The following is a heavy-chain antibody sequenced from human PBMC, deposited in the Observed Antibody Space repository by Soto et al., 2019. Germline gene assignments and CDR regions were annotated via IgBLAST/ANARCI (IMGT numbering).Heavy chain of an antibody. J-gene: IGHJ4*02. CDR1: GGSFTSNNW. D-gene: IGHD1-7*01. CDR2: IYRTGST. CDR3: ASRDPGTSVDY. V-gene: IGHV4-4*02. Sequence: SETLSLTCAVSGGSFTSNNWWTWVHQPPGQGLEWIGEIYRTGSTNYNPSLKSRVTISLDKSENQFSLKVTSLTAADTAVYYCASRDPGTSVDYWGQGTLVTVSS.